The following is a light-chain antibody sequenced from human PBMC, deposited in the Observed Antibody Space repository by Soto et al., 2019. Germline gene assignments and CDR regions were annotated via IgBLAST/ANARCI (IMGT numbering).Light chain of an antibody. J-gene: IGKJ2*01. V-gene: IGKV4-1*01. Sequence: DIVMTQSPDSLAVPLGERATINCKSSQSVLYSSNNKNYLAWYQQKPGQPPRLLIPWASTRESGVPDRFSGSGSGTDFTLTISSLQAEDVAVYYCQHYYSTPYTFGQGTKLEIK. CDR2: WAS. CDR3: QHYYSTPYT. CDR1: QSVLYSSNNKNY.